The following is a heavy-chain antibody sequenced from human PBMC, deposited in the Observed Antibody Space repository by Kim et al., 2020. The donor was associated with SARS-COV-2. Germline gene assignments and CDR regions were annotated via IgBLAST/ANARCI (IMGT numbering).Heavy chain of an antibody. V-gene: IGHV4-39*01. CDR3: AGHLRGGLAGAGGEYF. D-gene: IGHD6-19*01. CDR1: GGSISSSSYY. CDR2: IFYSGST. Sequence: SETLSLTCTVSGGSISSSSYYWGWIRQPPGKGLEWIGSIFYSGSTYYNPSLKSRVTISVDTSKNQFSLKLTPVTAADTAVYYCAGHLRGGLAGAGGEYF. J-gene: IGHJ4*01.